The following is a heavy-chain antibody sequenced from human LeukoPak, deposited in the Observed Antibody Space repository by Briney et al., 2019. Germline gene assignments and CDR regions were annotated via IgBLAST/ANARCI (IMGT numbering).Heavy chain of an antibody. CDR1: GFTFSRYT. V-gene: IGHV3-30-3*01. CDR2: ISVDGNTK. CDR3: AKEGDY. Sequence: GGSLRLSCAVSGFTFSRYTMHWVRLAPGQGLEWVAVISVDGNTKYHADSVKGRFTISRDNSKNTLYLQMNSLRAEDTAVYYCAKEGDYWGQGTLVTVSS. J-gene: IGHJ4*02.